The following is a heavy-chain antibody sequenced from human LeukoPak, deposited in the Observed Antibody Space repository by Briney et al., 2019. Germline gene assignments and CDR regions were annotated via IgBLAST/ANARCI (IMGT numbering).Heavy chain of an antibody. Sequence: PGGCLRLSCAVSGLTFSRSWMSWVRQAPGKGLEWVANINQDGSETYVVDSVKGRFTVSRDNAKNLLYLEMDSLRAEDTAVYYCARDRAIFGVVIIDVLWGRRTLVIVSS. CDR1: GLTFSRSW. CDR3: ARDRAIFGVVIIDVL. D-gene: IGHD3-3*01. CDR2: INQDGSET. J-gene: IGHJ4*02. V-gene: IGHV3-7*01.